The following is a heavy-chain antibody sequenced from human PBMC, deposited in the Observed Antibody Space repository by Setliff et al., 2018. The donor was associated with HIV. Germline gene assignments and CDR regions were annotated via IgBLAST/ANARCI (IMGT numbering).Heavy chain of an antibody. CDR2: IKQDGSEK. CDR3: ARDYPGEQEYSSSGGFDY. V-gene: IGHV3-7*01. D-gene: IGHD6-6*01. J-gene: IGHJ4*02. CDR1: GFTFSSYW. Sequence: GESLTISCAASGFTFSSYWMSWVRQAPGKGLEWVANIKQDGSEKYYVDSVKGRFTIARDNAKNSLYLQMNSLRAEDTAVYYCARDYPGEQEYSSSGGFDYWGQGTLVTVSS.